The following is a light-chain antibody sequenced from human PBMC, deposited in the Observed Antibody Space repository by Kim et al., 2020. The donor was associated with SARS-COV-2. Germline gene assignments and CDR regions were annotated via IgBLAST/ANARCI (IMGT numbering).Light chain of an antibody. CDR1: SSNIGSNT. V-gene: IGLV1-44*01. Sequence: GQRVTLSCSGNSSNIGSNTVNWYQQVPGTAPKLLIYSNSLRPSGVPDRFSGSKSGTSASLAISGLQSEDEADYYCASWDDSLNGRTFGGGTQLTV. CDR2: SNS. CDR3: ASWDDSLNGRT. J-gene: IGLJ2*01.